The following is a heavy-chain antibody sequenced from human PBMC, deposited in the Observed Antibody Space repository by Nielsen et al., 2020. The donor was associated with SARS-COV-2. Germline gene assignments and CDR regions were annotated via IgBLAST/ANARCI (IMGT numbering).Heavy chain of an antibody. CDR2: IDTNIGKP. CDR3: ARENSGPGGTASYGMDL. D-gene: IGHD3-10*01. V-gene: IGHV7-4-1*02. J-gene: IGHJ6*02. CDR1: GYSFSRYP. Sequence: ASVKVSCKASGYSFSRYPMNWVRQAPGQGLEWMGWIDTNIGKPTPAQGFTGRFVFSSDTSVSTASLQISTLRAEDTAVYYCARENSGPGGTASYGMDLWGQGTTVTVSS.